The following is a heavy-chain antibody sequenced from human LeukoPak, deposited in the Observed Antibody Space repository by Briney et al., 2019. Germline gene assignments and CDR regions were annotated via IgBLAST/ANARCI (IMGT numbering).Heavy chain of an antibody. CDR2: ISYDGSNK. CDR1: GFTFSSSA. D-gene: IGHD6-19*01. CDR3: ARDRDSSGWYEGFDY. V-gene: IGHV3-30-3*01. J-gene: IGHJ4*02. Sequence: PGRSLRLSCAASGFTFSSSAMLWVRQAPDKGLEWVAVISYDGSNKYYADSVKGRFTISRDNSKNTLYLQMNSLRADDTAVYYCARDRDSSGWYEGFDYWGQGTLVTVSS.